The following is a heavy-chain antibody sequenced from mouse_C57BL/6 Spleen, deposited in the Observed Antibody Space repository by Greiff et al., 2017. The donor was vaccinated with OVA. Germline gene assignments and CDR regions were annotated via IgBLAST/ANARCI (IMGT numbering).Heavy chain of an antibody. Sequence: EVQLQESGPGMVKPSQSLSLTCTVTGYSITSGYDWHWIRHFPGNTLEWMGYISYSGSTNYNPTLKSRISITHDTSKNHFFLKLNSVTTEDTATYYCARDRSGTGYFDYWGQGTTLTVSS. J-gene: IGHJ2*01. V-gene: IGHV3-1*01. CDR3: ARDRSGTGYFDY. CDR1: GYSITSGYD. D-gene: IGHD4-1*01. CDR2: ISYSGST.